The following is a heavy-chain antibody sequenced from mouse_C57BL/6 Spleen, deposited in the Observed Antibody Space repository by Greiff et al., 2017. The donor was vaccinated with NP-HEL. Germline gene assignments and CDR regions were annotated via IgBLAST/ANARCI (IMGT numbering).Heavy chain of an antibody. CDR2: IDPSDSYT. D-gene: IGHD1-1*01. J-gene: IGHJ2*01. V-gene: IGHV1-50*01. CDR3: ARDGLTVVATDY. Sequence: VQLQQSGAELVKPGASVKLSCKASGYTFTSYWMQWVKQRPGQGLEWIGEIDPSDSYTNYNQKFKGKATLTVDTSSSTAYMQLSSLTSEDSAVYYCARDGLTVVATDYWGQGTTLTVSS. CDR1: GYTFTSYW.